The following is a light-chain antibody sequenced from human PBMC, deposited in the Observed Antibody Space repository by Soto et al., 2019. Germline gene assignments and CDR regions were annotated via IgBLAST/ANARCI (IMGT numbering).Light chain of an antibody. CDR1: QSVSSSY. Sequence: EIVLTQSPGTLSLSPGERATLSCRASQSVSSSYLAWYQQKPGQAPRLLIYSASSRATGIPDRFSGSGSGTDFTLTISRLEPEDCAVYYCQQYGSSPPVTCGQGTRLEIK. CDR3: QQYGSSPPVT. CDR2: SAS. V-gene: IGKV3-20*01. J-gene: IGKJ5*01.